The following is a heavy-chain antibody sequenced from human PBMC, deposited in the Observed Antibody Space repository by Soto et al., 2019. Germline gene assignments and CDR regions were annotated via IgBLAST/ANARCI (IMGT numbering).Heavy chain of an antibody. J-gene: IGHJ4*02. D-gene: IGHD6-6*01. V-gene: IGHV4-31*03. CDR2: IYGGGST. Sequence: SETLSLTCTVSGGSINSGHYYWNWIRQHPGKGLEWIGYIYGGGSTYYNPSLKSRVTMSVDTSKNQFSLKLTSVTAADTAVYYCAREGPSSIPARRLDYWGQGTLVTVS. CDR1: GGSINSGHYY. CDR3: AREGPSSIPARRLDY.